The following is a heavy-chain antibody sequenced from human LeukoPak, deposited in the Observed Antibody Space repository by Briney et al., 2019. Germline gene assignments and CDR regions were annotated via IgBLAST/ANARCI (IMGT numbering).Heavy chain of an antibody. V-gene: IGHV3-30*04. CDR1: GFTFSSYA. CDR2: ISYDGNNK. CDR3: AKDLAFKANWDYYGMDV. D-gene: IGHD3-3*02. J-gene: IGHJ6*02. Sequence: GGSLRLSCAASGFTFSSYAMYWVRQAPGKGLEWVAVISYDGNNKYYADSVKGRFTISRDNFKNTLYLQMNSLRAEDTAVYYCAKDLAFKANWDYYGMDVWGQGTTVTVSS.